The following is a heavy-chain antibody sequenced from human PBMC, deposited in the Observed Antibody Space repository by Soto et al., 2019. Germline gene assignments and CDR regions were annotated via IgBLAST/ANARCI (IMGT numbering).Heavy chain of an antibody. V-gene: IGHV4-39*01. CDR1: GGSISSSSYY. J-gene: IGHJ5*02. D-gene: IGHD2-8*01. CDR2: IYYSGRT. CDR3: ASRIGYCTNGVCFNWFDP. Sequence: SETLSLTCTVSGGSISSSSYYWGWIRQPPGKGLEWIGSIYYSGRTYYNPSLKSRVTISVDTSKNQFSLKLSSVTAADTAVYYCASRIGYCTNGVCFNWFDPWGQGTLVTVSS.